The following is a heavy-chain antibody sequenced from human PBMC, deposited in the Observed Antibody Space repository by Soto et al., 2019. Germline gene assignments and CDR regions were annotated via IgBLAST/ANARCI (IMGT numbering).Heavy chain of an antibody. V-gene: IGHV6-1*01. CDR1: GDSVSGNSVA. CDR3: ARAERYTYNYGFDY. CDR2: TYYRSKWYN. Sequence: SQTLSLTCAISGDSVSGNSVAWNWIRQSPSRGLEWLGRTYYRSKWYNEYAVSVKSRITINPDTSKNQFSLQLNSVTPEDTAMYYCARAERYTYNYGFDYWGQGTLVTVSS. J-gene: IGHJ4*02. D-gene: IGHD5-18*01.